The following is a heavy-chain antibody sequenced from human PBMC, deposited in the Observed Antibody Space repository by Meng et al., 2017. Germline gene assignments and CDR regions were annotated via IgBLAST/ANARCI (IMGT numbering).Heavy chain of an antibody. Sequence: SETLSLTCTVSGGSISSSSYYWGWIRQPPGKGLEWIGSIYYSGSTYYNPSLKSRVTISVDTSKNQFSLKLSSVTAADTAVYYCARATSGSGTYGMDVWGQGTTVTVSS. CDR2: IYYSGST. V-gene: IGHV4-39*07. CDR1: GGSISSSSYY. J-gene: IGHJ6*02. CDR3: ARATSGSGTYGMDV. D-gene: IGHD3-10*01.